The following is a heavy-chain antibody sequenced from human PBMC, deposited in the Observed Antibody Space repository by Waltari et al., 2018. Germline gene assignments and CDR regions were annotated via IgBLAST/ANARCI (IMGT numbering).Heavy chain of an antibody. J-gene: IGHJ6*02. V-gene: IGHV3-21*01. CDR2: SSRSSSYI. D-gene: IGHD4-17*01. CDR3: ARDTLRLRDGMDV. Sequence: VQLVESGGGLVKPGGSLRLSCAASGFTFSSYRMNWVRQAPGKGLEGVSCSSRSSSYIYYADAVKGRFTSSRDNAKNSLYLQMNSLRAEDTAVYYCARDTLRLRDGMDVWGQGTTVTVSS. CDR1: GFTFSSYR.